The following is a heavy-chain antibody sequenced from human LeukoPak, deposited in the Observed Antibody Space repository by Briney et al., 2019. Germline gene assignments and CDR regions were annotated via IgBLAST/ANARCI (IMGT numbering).Heavy chain of an antibody. CDR3: ATYTNWVAGDV. J-gene: IGHJ6*02. CDR2: ISYDGSNN. CDR1: GFTFSSYA. Sequence: GRSLRLSCAASGFTFSSYAMHWVRQAPGEGLEWLAVISYDGSNNYYADSVKGRFTISRDNAKNSLYLQMDSLRAEHTSVYYCATYTNWVAGDVWGQGTTVSVSS. D-gene: IGHD1-1*01. V-gene: IGHV3-30*04.